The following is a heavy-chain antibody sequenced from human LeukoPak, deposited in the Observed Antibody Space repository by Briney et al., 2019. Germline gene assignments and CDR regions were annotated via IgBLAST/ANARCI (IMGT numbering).Heavy chain of an antibody. CDR1: GFTFDDYA. CDR2: ISWNSGSI. Sequence: PGRSLRLSCAASGFTFDDYAMPWVRQAPGKGLEWVPGISWNSGSIGYADSVKGRFTISRDNAKNSLYLQMNSLRAEDTALYYCAKGSYSGSYYSFDYWGQGTLVTVSS. CDR3: AKGSYSGSYYSFDY. D-gene: IGHD1-26*01. V-gene: IGHV3-9*01. J-gene: IGHJ4*02.